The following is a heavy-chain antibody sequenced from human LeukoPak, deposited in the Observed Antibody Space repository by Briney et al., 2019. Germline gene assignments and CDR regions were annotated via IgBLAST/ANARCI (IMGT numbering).Heavy chain of an antibody. CDR2: IYTSGST. V-gene: IGHV4-4*07. Sequence: SETLSLTCTVSGGSISSYYWSWIRQPAGKGLEWIGRIYTSGSTNYNPSLKSRVTMSVDTSKNQFSLKLSSVTAADTAVYYCARTPHYYDSGEFDYWGQGTLVTVSS. D-gene: IGHD3-22*01. J-gene: IGHJ4*02. CDR3: ARTPHYYDSGEFDY. CDR1: GGSISSYY.